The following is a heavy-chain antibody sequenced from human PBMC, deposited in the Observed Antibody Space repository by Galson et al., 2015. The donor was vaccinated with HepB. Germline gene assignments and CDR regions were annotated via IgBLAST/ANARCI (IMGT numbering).Heavy chain of an antibody. J-gene: IGHJ4*02. CDR3: AKDHGRVGATNDY. CDR1: GFTFSNAW. CDR2: INQDASAT. D-gene: IGHD1-26*01. Sequence: SLRLSCAASGFTFSNAWMSRVRQAPGKGLEWVANINQDASATYYADSVKGRFTISRDNAKNSQYLQMNSLRAEDTAVYYCAKDHGRVGATNDYWGQGILVTVSS. V-gene: IGHV3-7*03.